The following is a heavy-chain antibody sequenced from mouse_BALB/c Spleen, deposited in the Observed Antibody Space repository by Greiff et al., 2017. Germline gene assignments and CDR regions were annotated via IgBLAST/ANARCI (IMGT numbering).Heavy chain of an antibody. D-gene: IGHD1-1*01. CDR1: GFTFSDYY. CDR2: ISAGGSYT. V-gene: IGHV5-4*02. CDR3: ARDRDGYYFDY. J-gene: IGHJ2*01. Sequence: EVHLVESGGGLVKPGGSLKLSCAASGFTFSDYYMYWVRQTPEKRLEWVATISAGGSYTYYPDSVKGRFTISRDNAKNNLYLQMSSLKSEDTAMYYCARDRDGYYFDYWGQGTTRTVSS.